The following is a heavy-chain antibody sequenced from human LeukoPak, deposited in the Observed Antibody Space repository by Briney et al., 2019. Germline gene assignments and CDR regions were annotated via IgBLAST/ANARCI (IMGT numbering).Heavy chain of an antibody. CDR2: ISGSGGST. Sequence: GGSLRLSCAASGFTFSSYWMSWVRQAPGKGLEWVSAISGSGGSTYYADSVKGRFTISRDNSKNTLYLQMNSLRAEDTAVYYCAKALEYYDILTGYINWGQGTLVTVSS. CDR3: AKALEYYDILTGYIN. D-gene: IGHD3-9*01. V-gene: IGHV3-23*01. CDR1: GFTFSSYW. J-gene: IGHJ4*02.